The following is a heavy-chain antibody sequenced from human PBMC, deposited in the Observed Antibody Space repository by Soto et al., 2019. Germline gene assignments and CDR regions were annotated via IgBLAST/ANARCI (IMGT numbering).Heavy chain of an antibody. Sequence: GASVKVSCKASGFTFTSSAVQWVRQARGQRLEWIGWIVVGSGNTNYAQKFQERATITRDMSTSTAYMELSSLRSEDTAVYYCAAAVPWDPSVDYWGQGTLVTVSS. CDR3: AAAVPWDPSVDY. D-gene: IGHD1-26*01. CDR2: IVVGSGNT. V-gene: IGHV1-58*01. J-gene: IGHJ4*02. CDR1: GFTFTSSA.